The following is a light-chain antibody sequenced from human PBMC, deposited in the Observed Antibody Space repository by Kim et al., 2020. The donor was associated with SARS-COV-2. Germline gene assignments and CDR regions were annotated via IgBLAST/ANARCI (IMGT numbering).Light chain of an antibody. V-gene: IGLV6-57*02. Sequence: KTTTISCTSSSGSIDSSKVQLYQQGPGSAPTTVIYEDNQRPTGVSDRFSGSIDSSSDSASLTITGLKPEDEADYYCQSYDSSTHVVFGGGTQLTIL. CDR1: SGSIDSSK. CDR3: QSYDSSTHVV. CDR2: EDN. J-gene: IGLJ2*01.